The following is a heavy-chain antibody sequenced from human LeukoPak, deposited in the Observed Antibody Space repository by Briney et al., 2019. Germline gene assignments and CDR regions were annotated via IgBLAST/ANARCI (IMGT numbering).Heavy chain of an antibody. D-gene: IGHD7-27*01. CDR3: ARTGDSHY. V-gene: IGHV3-7*03. J-gene: IGHJ4*02. CDR2: IKEDGSEK. Sequence: GGSLRLSCVASGFTFSRYWMSWARHAPGKGLRWVANIKEDGSEKYYVDSVKGRFTISRDNAKNSLYLHMISLRAEDTAVYYCARTGDSHYWGQGTLVTVSS. CDR1: GFTFSRYW.